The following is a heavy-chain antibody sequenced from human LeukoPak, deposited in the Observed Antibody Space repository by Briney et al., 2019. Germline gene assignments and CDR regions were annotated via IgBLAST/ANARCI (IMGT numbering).Heavy chain of an antibody. CDR1: GYTFTSYG. CDR3: AVLADVFDY. Sequence: ASVKVSCKASGYTFTSYGFSWVRQAPGQGLEWMGWMNPNSGNTGYAQKFQGRVTMTRNTSISTAYMELSSLRSEDTAVYYCAVLADVFDYWGQGTLVTVSS. J-gene: IGHJ4*02. D-gene: IGHD2-21*01. V-gene: IGHV1-8*02. CDR2: MNPNSGNT.